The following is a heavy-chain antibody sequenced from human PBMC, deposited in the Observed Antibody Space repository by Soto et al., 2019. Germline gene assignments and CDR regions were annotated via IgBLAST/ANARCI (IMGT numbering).Heavy chain of an antibody. J-gene: IGHJ3*02. CDR3: ARSFYCSGGSCYPGAFDI. V-gene: IGHV1-2*04. CDR2: MNPNSGGT. Sequence: GASVKVSCKASGYTFTSYDINWVRQATGQGLEWMGWMNPNSGGTNYAQKFQGWVTMTRDTSISTAYMELSRLRSDDTAVYYCARSFYCSGGSCYPGAFDIWGQGTMVTVSS. CDR1: GYTFTSYD. D-gene: IGHD2-15*01.